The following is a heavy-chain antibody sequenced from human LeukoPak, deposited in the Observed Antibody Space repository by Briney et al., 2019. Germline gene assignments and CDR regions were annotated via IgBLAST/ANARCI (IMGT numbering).Heavy chain of an antibody. D-gene: IGHD5-24*01. J-gene: IGHJ4*02. CDR1: GFTFSSYS. CDR2: ISGRGDNT. CDR3: AKRPRWLQFHY. V-gene: IGHV3-23*01. Sequence: GGSLRLSCAASGFTFSSYSMNWVRQAPGKGLEWVSGISGRGDNTSYADSVKGRFTISRDNSKNTLYLQMNSLRAEDTAVYYCAKRPRWLQFHYWGQGTLVTVSS.